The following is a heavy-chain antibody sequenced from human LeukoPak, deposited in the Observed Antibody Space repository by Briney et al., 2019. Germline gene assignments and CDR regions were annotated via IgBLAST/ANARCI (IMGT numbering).Heavy chain of an antibody. J-gene: IGHJ4*02. V-gene: IGHV3-23*01. CDR3: AKGRPYSSSWYYFDY. D-gene: IGHD6-13*01. CDR2: ISGSGGST. CDR1: GFTFSSYA. Sequence: PGGSLRLSCAASGFTFSSYAMSWVRQAPGKGLEWVSAISGSGGSTYYADSVKGRFTISGDNSKNTLYLQMNSLRAEDTAVYYCAKGRPYSSSWYYFDYWGQGTLVTVSS.